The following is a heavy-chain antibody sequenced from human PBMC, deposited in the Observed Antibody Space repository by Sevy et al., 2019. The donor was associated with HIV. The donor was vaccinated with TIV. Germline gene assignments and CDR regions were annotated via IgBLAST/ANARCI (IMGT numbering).Heavy chain of an antibody. Sequence: GGSLRLSCVASGFTFSSYWMTWVRQAPGKGLEWVANIKVDGSEKYYVDSVKGRFTISRDNAKNSLYLQMNSLRAEDTAVYYCARDCNSPSCFWGLDVWGQGTTVTVSS. J-gene: IGHJ6*02. CDR3: ARDCNSPSCFWGLDV. CDR1: GFTFSSYW. CDR2: IKVDGSEK. D-gene: IGHD2-2*01. V-gene: IGHV3-7*03.